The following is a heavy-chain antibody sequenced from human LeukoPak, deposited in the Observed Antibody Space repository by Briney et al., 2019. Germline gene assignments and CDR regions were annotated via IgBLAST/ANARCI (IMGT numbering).Heavy chain of an antibody. V-gene: IGHV3-11*04. CDR2: IRNSGSTT. CDR1: GFSFSDYY. Sequence: GGSLRLSCAASGFSFSDYYMSWIRQAPGKGLEWVSYIRNSGSTTDYADSVKGRFTISRDNSKNTLSLQMNSLRAEDTAVYFCARILSSAWGELGYWGQGTLVTVSS. J-gene: IGHJ4*02. CDR3: ARILSSAWGELGY. D-gene: IGHD6-19*01.